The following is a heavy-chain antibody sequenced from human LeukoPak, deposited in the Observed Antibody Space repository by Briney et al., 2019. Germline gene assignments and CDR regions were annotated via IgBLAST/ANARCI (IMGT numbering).Heavy chain of an antibody. CDR2: IGTSGSDI. J-gene: IGHJ4*02. V-gene: IGHV3-48*03. CDR1: GFTFSNYE. CDR3: VRDGRAGVRGNLRLFDC. D-gene: IGHD3-16*01. Sequence: GGSLRLSCAASGFTFSNYEMMWVRQAPGKGLEWVSYIGTSGSDIHYADSVKGRFTISRDDSKTSLSLQMNSLRAEDTAVYYCVRDGRAGVRGNLRLFDCWGQGTLVTVSS.